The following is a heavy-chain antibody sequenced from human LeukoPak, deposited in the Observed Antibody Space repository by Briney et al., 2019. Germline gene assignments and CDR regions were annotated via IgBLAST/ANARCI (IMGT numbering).Heavy chain of an antibody. D-gene: IGHD6-13*01. CDR2: IIPILGSA. Sequence: ASVKVSCKASGYTFTSYYMHWVRQAPGQGLEWMGWIIPILGSANYAQSFQGRVTMTADESTSTAYMELSSLRSEDTAVYYCATLSRTYSSTDYWGQGTLVTVSS. CDR3: ATLSRTYSSTDY. J-gene: IGHJ4*02. V-gene: IGHV1-69*11. CDR1: GYTFTSYY.